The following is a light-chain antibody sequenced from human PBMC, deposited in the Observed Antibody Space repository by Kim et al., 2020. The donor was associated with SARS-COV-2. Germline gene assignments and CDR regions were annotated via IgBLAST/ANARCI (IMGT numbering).Light chain of an antibody. Sequence: QSALTQSASVSGSPGQSITISCTGTSNDIGSYDLVSWYQKVPGKAPKLILYDVDKRPSGVPNRFSGSKSVNTASLTISGLQAEDEADYYCCSFATRNIPVFGGGTQLTVL. V-gene: IGLV2-23*02. CDR1: SNDIGSYDL. CDR2: DVD. CDR3: CSFATRNIPV. J-gene: IGLJ2*01.